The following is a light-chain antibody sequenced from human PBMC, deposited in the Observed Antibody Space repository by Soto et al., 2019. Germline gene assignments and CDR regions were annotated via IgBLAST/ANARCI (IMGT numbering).Light chain of an antibody. Sequence: DIVMTQSPDSLAVSLGERATINCKSSQSVLYSSNNKNYLAWYQQKPGQPPKLLIYWASTRESGVPGRFSASGSGTDFTLTISGLQAEDVAVYYCQQYYSTPLTFGPGTKVEI. CDR2: WAS. CDR3: QQYYSTPLT. J-gene: IGKJ3*01. CDR1: QSVLYSSNNKNY. V-gene: IGKV4-1*01.